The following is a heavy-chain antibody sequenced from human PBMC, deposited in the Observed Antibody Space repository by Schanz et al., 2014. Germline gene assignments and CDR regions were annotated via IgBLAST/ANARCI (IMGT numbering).Heavy chain of an antibody. J-gene: IGHJ5*02. D-gene: IGHD3-22*01. CDR3: AREVGLYDRGWFDR. CDR2: IVPIAGIT. V-gene: IGHV1-69*08. CDR1: GGTFSSDT. Sequence: QVHLVQSGAEVKKPGSSVKVSCKASGGTFSSDTFSWVRQAPGQGLEWMGRIVPIAGITNYAQRFQGRVTITADKSSDTAYMELSSLRSEDTAVYYCAREVGLYDRGWFDRCGQGTLVTVSS.